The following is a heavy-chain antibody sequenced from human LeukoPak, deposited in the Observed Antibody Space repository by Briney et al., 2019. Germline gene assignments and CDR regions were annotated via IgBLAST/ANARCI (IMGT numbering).Heavy chain of an antibody. J-gene: IGHJ5*02. Sequence: TSETLSLTCTVSGGSISSYYWTWIRQPAGKGPEWIGRIHTSGSTNYNPSLKSRVNVSVDTSKNQFSLKLSSVTAADTAVYYCARVTDPRYNWFDPWGQGTLVTVSS. CDR1: GGSISSYY. CDR2: IHTSGST. CDR3: ARVTDPRYNWFDP. V-gene: IGHV4-4*07. D-gene: IGHD2-21*02.